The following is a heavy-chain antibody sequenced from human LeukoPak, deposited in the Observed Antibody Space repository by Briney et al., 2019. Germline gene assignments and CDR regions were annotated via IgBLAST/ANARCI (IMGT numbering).Heavy chain of an antibody. CDR1: GFTFSDYY. D-gene: IGHD3-22*01. CDR3: ARDGARTYYYDSSGSGY. CDR2: ISSSGSTI. V-gene: IGHV3-11*01. Sequence: PGGSLRLYCAASGFTFSDYYMRWVRQAPGKGLEWVSYISSSGSTIYYADSVKGRFTISRDNAKNSLYLQMNSLRAEDTAVYYCARDGARTYYYDSSGSGYWGQGTLVTVSS. J-gene: IGHJ4*02.